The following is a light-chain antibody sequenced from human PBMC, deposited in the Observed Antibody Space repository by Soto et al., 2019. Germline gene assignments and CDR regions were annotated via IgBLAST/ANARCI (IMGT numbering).Light chain of an antibody. Sequence: IRMSQSPSALSGSGGDRVTLTFRASQTISSWLAWYQQKPGKAPKLLIYKASTLESGVPSRFSGSGSGTEFTLTISSLQPDDFATYYCQQYDKYAWTFGQGTKV. J-gene: IGKJ1*01. CDR2: KAS. CDR3: QQYDKYAWT. CDR1: QTISSW. V-gene: IGKV1-5*03.